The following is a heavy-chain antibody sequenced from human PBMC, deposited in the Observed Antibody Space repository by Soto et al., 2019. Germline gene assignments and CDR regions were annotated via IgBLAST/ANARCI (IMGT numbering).Heavy chain of an antibody. D-gene: IGHD1-26*01. CDR1: GFIFSDYG. CDR3: AKSLSGGTLRGAFDI. V-gene: IGHV3-30*18. J-gene: IGHJ3*02. Sequence: QVQLVESGGCVVQPGRSLRLSCAASGFIFSDYGMHCVRQAPGKGLEGVTVISYDGSNKYYANSVKGRFTISRDNSKNTLYLQMNSLRAEDTAVYYCAKSLSGGTLRGAFDIWGQGTMVTVSS. CDR2: ISYDGSNK.